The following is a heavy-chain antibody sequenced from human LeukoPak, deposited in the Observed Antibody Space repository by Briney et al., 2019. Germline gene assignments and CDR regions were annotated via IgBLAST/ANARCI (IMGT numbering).Heavy chain of an antibody. CDR2: ISSSSSTI. CDR3: ARGGGDYDFWSGYSDFDY. CDR1: GFTVSSNY. V-gene: IGHV3-48*01. D-gene: IGHD3-3*01. Sequence: GGSLRLSCAASGFTVSSNYMSWVRQAPGKGLEWVSYISSSSSTIYYADSVKGRFTISRDNAKNSLYLQLNSLRAEDTAVYYCARGGGDYDFWSGYSDFDYWGQGTLVTVSS. J-gene: IGHJ4*02.